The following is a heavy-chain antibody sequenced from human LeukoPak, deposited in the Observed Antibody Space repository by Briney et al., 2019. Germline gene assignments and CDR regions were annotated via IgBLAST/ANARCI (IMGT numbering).Heavy chain of an antibody. J-gene: IGHJ3*02. CDR2: ISGSVGIT. CDR1: GFTFSNYA. V-gene: IGHV3-23*01. CDR3: AKVTSESDAFDI. Sequence: GGSLKLPCAASGFTFSNYAMNWVRQPPGKGLEWVSRISGSVGITFYADSVKGRFTISRDNSKNTLYMQMNSLRAEDTAVYYCAKVTSESDAFDIWGQGTMVT.